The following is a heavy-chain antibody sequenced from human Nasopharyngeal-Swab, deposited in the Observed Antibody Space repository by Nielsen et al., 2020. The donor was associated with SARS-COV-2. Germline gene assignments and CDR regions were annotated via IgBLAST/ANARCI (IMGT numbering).Heavy chain of an antibody. D-gene: IGHD3-10*01. Sequence: VRQMPGKGLEWIGYIYYSGSTYYNPSLKSQVTISVDTSKNQFSPKLSSVTAADTAVYYCAGIWFGELGYYYMDVWGKGTTITVSS. CDR3: AGIWFGELGYYYMDV. V-gene: IGHV4-30-4*01. J-gene: IGHJ6*03. CDR2: IYYSGST.